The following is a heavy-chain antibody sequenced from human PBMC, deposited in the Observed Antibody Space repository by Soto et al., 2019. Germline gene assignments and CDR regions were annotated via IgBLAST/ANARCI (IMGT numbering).Heavy chain of an antibody. Sequence: SETLSLTCTVSGGSISSSYWSWIRQPPGKGLEWIGYIYDSGSTYYNSSLKSRVTMSVDTSKKQFFLMLTSVTAADTAVYYCGRKTGYEVFDFWGQGTLVTVSS. D-gene: IGHD5-12*01. V-gene: IGHV4-59*12. CDR2: IYDSGST. CDR3: GRKTGYEVFDF. J-gene: IGHJ4*02. CDR1: GGSISSSY.